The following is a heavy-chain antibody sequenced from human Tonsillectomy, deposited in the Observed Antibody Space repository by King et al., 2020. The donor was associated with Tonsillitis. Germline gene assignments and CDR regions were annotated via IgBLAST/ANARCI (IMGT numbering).Heavy chain of an antibody. CDR1: GGTFSSYV. J-gene: IGHJ6*02. V-gene: IGHV1-69*01. CDR2: IIPIFGTA. D-gene: IGHD2-8*01. CDR3: ARDRGVSMVYAIEVYGMAV. Sequence: VQLVQSGAEVKKPGSSVKVSCKASGGTFSSYVISWVRQAPGQGLEWMGGIIPIFGTANYAQKFQGRVTITADESTSTAYMELSSLRYEDTAVYYCARDRGVSMVYAIEVYGMAVWGQGTTVTVSS.